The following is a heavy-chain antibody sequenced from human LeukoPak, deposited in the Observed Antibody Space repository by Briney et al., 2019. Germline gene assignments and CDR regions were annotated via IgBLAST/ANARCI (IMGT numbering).Heavy chain of an antibody. CDR2: IKSKTDGGTT. D-gene: IGHD3-3*01. V-gene: IGHV3-15*01. CDR3: TTQFLEWLLYSDY. Sequence: GGSLRLSCAASGFTFSNAWMSWVRQAPGKGLEWVGRIKSKTDGGTTDYAAPVKGRFTISRDDSKNTLYLQMNSLKTEDTAVYYCTTQFLEWLLYSDYWGQGTLVTVSS. CDR1: GFTFSNAW. J-gene: IGHJ4*02.